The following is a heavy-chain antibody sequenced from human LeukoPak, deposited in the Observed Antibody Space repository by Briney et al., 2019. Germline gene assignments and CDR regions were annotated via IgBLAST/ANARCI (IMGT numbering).Heavy chain of an antibody. J-gene: IGHJ5*02. CDR3: ARGGMYSSGFNWFDP. CDR2: NSYSGRT. Sequence: TLCLTCTVSGGSISSSDYYWDWNRQPPGKGLEWSGSNSYSGRTYENPSLKSRFTISVDTSHNQFPLKLSSMNAADTAVYYCARGGMYSSGFNWFDPWGQGTLVTVSS. V-gene: IGHV4-39*06. D-gene: IGHD6-19*01. CDR1: GGSISSSDYY.